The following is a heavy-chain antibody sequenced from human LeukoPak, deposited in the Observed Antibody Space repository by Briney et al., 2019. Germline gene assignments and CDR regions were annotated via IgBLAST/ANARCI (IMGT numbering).Heavy chain of an antibody. Sequence: GGSLRLSCAVSGITLSNYGMSWVRQAPGKGLEWVAGISGSGGSTNYADSVKGRFTISRDSPKNTLFLQMNSLGAEDTAVYFCAKRGVVIRVILVGFHREAYYFDSWGQGALVTVSS. J-gene: IGHJ4*02. CDR3: AKRGVVIRVILVGFHREAYYFDS. V-gene: IGHV3-23*01. CDR1: GITLSNYG. D-gene: IGHD2-21*01. CDR2: ISGSGGST.